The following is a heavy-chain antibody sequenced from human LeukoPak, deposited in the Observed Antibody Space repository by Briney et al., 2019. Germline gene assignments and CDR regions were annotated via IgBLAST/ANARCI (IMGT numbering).Heavy chain of an antibody. CDR1: GGTFSSYA. CDR3: ARGIGIPGRHQRFDP. CDR2: IIPVFGTP. D-gene: IGHD2/OR15-2a*01. Sequence: SVKVSCKASGGTFSSYAFSWVRQAPGQGLEWMGGIIPVFGTPNYAQKFQGRVTITADESTSTTYMELGSLRSEDTAVYYCARGIGIPGRHQRFDPWGQGTVVTVS. V-gene: IGHV1-69*01. J-gene: IGHJ5*02.